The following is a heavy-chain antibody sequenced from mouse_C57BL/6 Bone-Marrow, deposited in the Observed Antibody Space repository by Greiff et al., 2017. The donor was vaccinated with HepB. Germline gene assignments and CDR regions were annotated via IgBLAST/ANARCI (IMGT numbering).Heavy chain of an antibody. D-gene: IGHD2-4*01. Sequence: VQLQQSGAELVRPGASVKLSCTASGFNIKDDYMHWVKQRPEQGLEWIGWIDPENGDTEYASKFQGKATITAVTSSNTAYLQLSSLTSEDTAVYYCTTYDYDGAYWGQGTLVTVSA. CDR3: TTYDYDGAY. V-gene: IGHV14-4*01. CDR1: GFNIKDDY. CDR2: IDPENGDT. J-gene: IGHJ3*01.